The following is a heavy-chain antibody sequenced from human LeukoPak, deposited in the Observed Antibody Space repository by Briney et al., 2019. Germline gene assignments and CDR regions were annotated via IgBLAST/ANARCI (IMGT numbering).Heavy chain of an antibody. CDR3: ARVVGYTSESKDY. CDR1: GFTFSSYE. Sequence: GGSLRLSCAASGFTFSSYEMNWVRQAPGKGLEWVSYISSSGITIFYADSVKGRFTISRDDAKNSLYLQMNSLRAEDTAVYYCARVVGYTSESKDYWGQGTLVTVSS. D-gene: IGHD5-24*01. CDR2: ISSSGITI. V-gene: IGHV3-48*03. J-gene: IGHJ4*02.